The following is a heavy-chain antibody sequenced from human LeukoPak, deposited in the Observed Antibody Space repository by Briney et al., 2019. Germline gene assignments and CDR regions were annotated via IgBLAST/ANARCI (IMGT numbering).Heavy chain of an antibody. D-gene: IGHD2-15*01. J-gene: IGHJ4*02. CDR2: ISSSSSYI. Sequence: PGGSLRLSCAASGFTFSSYSMNWVRQAPGKGLEWVSSISSSSSYIYYADSVKGRFTISRDNAKNSLYLQMNSLRAEDTAVYYCAREGVVYCSGGSCYSFNYWGQGTLVTVSS. CDR1: GFTFSSYS. CDR3: AREGVVYCSGGSCYSFNY. V-gene: IGHV3-21*01.